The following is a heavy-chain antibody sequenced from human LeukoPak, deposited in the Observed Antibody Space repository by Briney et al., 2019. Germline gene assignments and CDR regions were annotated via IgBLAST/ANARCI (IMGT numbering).Heavy chain of an antibody. CDR2: ISSSSSYI. CDR3: AREAPVDSEPLMDV. J-gene: IGHJ6*03. CDR1: GFTFSSYS. D-gene: IGHD4-23*01. V-gene: IGHV3-21*01. Sequence: GGSLRLSCAASGFTFSSYSMNWVRQAPGKGLEWVSSISSSSSYIYYADSVKGRFTISRDNAKNSLYLQMNSLRAEDTAVYYCAREAPVDSEPLMDVWGKGTTVTISS.